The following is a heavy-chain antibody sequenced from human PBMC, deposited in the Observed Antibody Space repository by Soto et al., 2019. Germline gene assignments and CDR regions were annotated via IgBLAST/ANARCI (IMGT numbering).Heavy chain of an antibody. Sequence: PVGSLRLSCAASGFTFTNYAMTWVRQAPGKGLEWVSVISGSGNSTYHADSVKGRFTISRDNSKSMLYLQMNSLRAEDTAVYYCANGRRYSSSTCMDVWGQGTTVTVSS. CDR3: ANGRRYSSSTCMDV. CDR2: ISGSGNST. V-gene: IGHV3-23*01. D-gene: IGHD6-6*01. J-gene: IGHJ6*02. CDR1: GFTFTNYA.